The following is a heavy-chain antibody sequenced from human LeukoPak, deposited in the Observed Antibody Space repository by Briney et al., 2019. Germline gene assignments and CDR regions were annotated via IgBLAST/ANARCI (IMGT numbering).Heavy chain of an antibody. CDR2: INHSGST. V-gene: IGHV4-34*01. J-gene: IGHJ5*02. Sequence: PSETLSLTCAVYGGSFSGYYWSWIRQPPGKGLEWIGEINHSGSTNYNPSLKSRVTISVDTSKNQFSLKLSSVTAADTAVYYCARGRKMWIVVVPAAMRNWFDPWGQGTLVTVSS. CDR3: ARGRKMWIVVVPAAMRNWFDP. D-gene: IGHD2-2*01. CDR1: GGSFSGYY.